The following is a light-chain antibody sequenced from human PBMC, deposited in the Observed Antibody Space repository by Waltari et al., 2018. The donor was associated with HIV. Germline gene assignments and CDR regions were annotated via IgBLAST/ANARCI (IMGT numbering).Light chain of an antibody. J-gene: IGKJ3*01. Sequence: DIQLTQSPSSLSASVGDVVTITCRSSQTIITSLNWYQQKPGKAPKILISSASSLQSGVPSRFSASGSGTDFTLTISNLQPDDYATYYCQQSYSSPLTFGPGTEVDVK. V-gene: IGKV1-39*01. CDR1: QTIITS. CDR3: QQSYSSPLT. CDR2: SAS.